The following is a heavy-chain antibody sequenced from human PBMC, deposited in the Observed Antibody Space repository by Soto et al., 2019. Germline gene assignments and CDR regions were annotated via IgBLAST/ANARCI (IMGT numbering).Heavy chain of an antibody. CDR1: GFTFSSYA. J-gene: IGHJ4*02. CDR2: ISGSGGST. Sequence: GGSLRLSCAASGFTFSSYAMSWVRQAPGKGLEWVSAISGSGGSTYYADSVKGRFTISRDNSKNTLYLQMNSLRAEDTAVYHCAKGFDGEIRSPFDYWGQGTLVTVSS. V-gene: IGHV3-23*01. D-gene: IGHD3-10*01. CDR3: AKGFDGEIRSPFDY.